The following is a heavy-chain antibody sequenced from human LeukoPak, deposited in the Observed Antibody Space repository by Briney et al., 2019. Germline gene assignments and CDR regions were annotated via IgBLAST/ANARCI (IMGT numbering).Heavy chain of an antibody. Sequence: GGSLRLSCAASGFTFSSYGMHWVRQAPGKGLEWVAVISYDGSNKYYADSVKGRSTISRDNSKNTLYLQMNSLRAEDTAVYYCAKGGDTAMVGHWGQGTLVTVSS. D-gene: IGHD5-18*01. CDR3: AKGGDTAMVGH. CDR2: ISYDGSNK. CDR1: GFTFSSYG. V-gene: IGHV3-30*18. J-gene: IGHJ4*02.